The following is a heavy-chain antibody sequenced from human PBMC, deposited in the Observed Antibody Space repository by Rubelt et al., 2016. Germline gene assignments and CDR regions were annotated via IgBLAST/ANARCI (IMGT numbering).Heavy chain of an antibody. CDR2: ISSSSSYI. D-gene: IGHD6-19*01. J-gene: IGHJ4*02. Sequence: AASGFTFSSYSMNWVRQAPGQGLEWVSFISSSSSYIKYADSVKGRFTISRDNAKHALYLQKSSLRAEDTAVYYCARLGSGWYFDYWGQGTLVTVSS. V-gene: IGHV3-21*01. CDR3: ARLGSGWYFDY. CDR1: GFTFSSYS.